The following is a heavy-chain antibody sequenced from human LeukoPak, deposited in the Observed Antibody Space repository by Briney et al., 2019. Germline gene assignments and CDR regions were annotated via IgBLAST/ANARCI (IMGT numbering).Heavy chain of an antibody. D-gene: IGHD6-6*01. CDR3: ARGGIAARPDYYYYMDV. J-gene: IGHJ6*03. CDR2: IAHDGSRV. V-gene: IGHV3-30*04. CDR1: GFTVSSNS. Sequence: GGSLRLSCAASGFTVSSNSMNWVRQAPGKGLEWVAVIAHDGSRVYDAESVRGRFTISRDNFKNTLDLQMNSLRSEDTAVYYCARGGIAARPDYYYYMDVWGKGTTVTVSS.